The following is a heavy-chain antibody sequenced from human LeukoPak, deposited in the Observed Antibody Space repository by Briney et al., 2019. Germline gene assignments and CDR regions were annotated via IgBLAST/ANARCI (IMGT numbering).Heavy chain of an antibody. CDR1: GGSINNYH. CDR3: ARLVAGPFDY. D-gene: IGHD2-15*01. CDR2: IYYSGST. J-gene: IGHJ4*02. V-gene: IGHV4-59*08. Sequence: SETLSLTCTVSGGSINNYHWSWIRQPPGKGLEWIGYIYYSGSTNYNPSLKSRVTISVDTSKNQFSLKLSSVTAADTAVYYCARLVAGPFDYWGQGTLITVSS.